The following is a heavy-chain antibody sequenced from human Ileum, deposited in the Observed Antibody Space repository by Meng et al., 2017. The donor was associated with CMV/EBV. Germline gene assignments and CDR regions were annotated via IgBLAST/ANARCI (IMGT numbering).Heavy chain of an antibody. V-gene: IGHV3-11*06. CDR1: GFTLGEYY. Sequence: QVQLVGSGGGLVRPGGSLRLSCEAFGFTLGEYYMNWIRQAPGKGLEYVSYISATGGYTNYADSVKGRFTISGDNAKNTVYLQMNSLRDEDTAVYYCVILPPGYWGQGTLVTVSS. J-gene: IGHJ4*02. D-gene: IGHD2-21*02. CDR2: ISATGGYT. CDR3: VILPPGY.